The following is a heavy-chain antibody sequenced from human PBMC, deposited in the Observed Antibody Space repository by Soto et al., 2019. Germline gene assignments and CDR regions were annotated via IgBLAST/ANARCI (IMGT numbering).Heavy chain of an antibody. J-gene: IGHJ6*02. CDR1: GASVNRGAYY. CDR3: ARRNPIYYGMDV. Sequence: QVQLQESGPGLVKPSQTLSLTCTVSGASVNRGAYYWSWIRQHPGKGLEWIGYIYYSGSTYYNPSLKSRLTISVDTSKNQFSLRLSSVTAADTAVYYCARRNPIYYGMDVWGQGTTVTVSS. D-gene: IGHD1-1*01. CDR2: IYYSGST. V-gene: IGHV4-31*03.